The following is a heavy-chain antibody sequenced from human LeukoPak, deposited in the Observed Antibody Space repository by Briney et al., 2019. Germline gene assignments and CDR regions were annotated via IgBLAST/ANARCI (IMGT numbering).Heavy chain of an antibody. Sequence: SETLSLTCTVSGGSISSSSYYWGWIRQPPGKGLEWIGSIYYSGSTYYNPSLKSRVTISVDTSKNQFSLKLSSVTAADTAVYYCARGNTVYDFWSGYYGSAFDYWGQGTLVTVSS. J-gene: IGHJ4*02. CDR3: ARGNTVYDFWSGYYGSAFDY. CDR1: GGSISSSSYY. D-gene: IGHD3-3*01. V-gene: IGHV4-39*07. CDR2: IYYSGST.